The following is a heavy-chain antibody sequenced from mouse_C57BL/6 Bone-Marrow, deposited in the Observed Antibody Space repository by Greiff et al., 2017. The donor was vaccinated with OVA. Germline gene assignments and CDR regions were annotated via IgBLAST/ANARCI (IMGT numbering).Heavy chain of an antibody. V-gene: IGHV5-6*01. CDR2: ISSGGSYT. Sequence: EVQLVESGGDLVKPGGSLKLSCAASGFTFTSYGMSWVRQTPDKRLEWVATISSGGSYTYYPDSVKGRFTISRDNATNTLYLQMSSLKSEDTAMYYCANLLRVWVGYGGQGTLVTVTA. CDR3: ANLLRVWVGY. D-gene: IGHD1-1*01. J-gene: IGHJ3*01. CDR1: GFTFTSYG.